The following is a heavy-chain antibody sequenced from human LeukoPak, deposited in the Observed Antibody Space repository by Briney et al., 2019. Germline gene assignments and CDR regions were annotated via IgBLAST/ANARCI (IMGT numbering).Heavy chain of an antibody. CDR3: ARHGFYGDSARRKFDP. Sequence: GTLRLSCAASGFTFSIYGMSWVRQPPGTGLEWIGEISHSGYTNLNPSLKSRLTISLDTSKNHFSLRLTSLTAADTAVYYCARHGFYGDSARRKFDPWGQGTLVTVSS. CDR1: GFTFSIYG. V-gene: IGHV4-34*01. D-gene: IGHD4-17*01. J-gene: IGHJ5*02. CDR2: ISHSGYT.